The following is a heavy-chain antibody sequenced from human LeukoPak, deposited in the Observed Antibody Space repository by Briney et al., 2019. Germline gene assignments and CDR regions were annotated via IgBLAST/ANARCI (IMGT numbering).Heavy chain of an antibody. V-gene: IGHV3-48*03. CDR2: ISSSGSTI. CDR3: AKDLRYSYARDY. D-gene: IGHD5-18*01. Sequence: GGSLRLSCAASGFTFSSYEMNWVRQAPGKGLEWVSYISSSGSTIYYADSVKGRFTISRDNSKNTLYLQMNSLRPEDTAVYYCAKDLRYSYARDYWGQGTLVTVSS. CDR1: GFTFSSYE. J-gene: IGHJ4*02.